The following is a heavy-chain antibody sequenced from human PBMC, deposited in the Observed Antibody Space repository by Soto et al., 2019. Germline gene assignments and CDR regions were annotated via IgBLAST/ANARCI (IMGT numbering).Heavy chain of an antibody. D-gene: IGHD6-13*01. CDR2: INPLPTSGST. CDR1: GYIFTNYY. Sequence: ASVKLSCKASGYIFTNYYIHWVRQAPGQGLEWMAIINPLPTSGSTNYAQKFQGRVTVTRDTSTSTVYLELSSLRSDDTAVYYCARDLAAAAYWGQGTLVTVSS. V-gene: IGHV1-46*01. J-gene: IGHJ4*02. CDR3: ARDLAAAAY.